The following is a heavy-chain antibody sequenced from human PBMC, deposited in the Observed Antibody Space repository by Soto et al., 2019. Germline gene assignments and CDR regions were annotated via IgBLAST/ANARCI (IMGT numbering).Heavy chain of an antibody. CDR1: GFTFSSYW. CDR2: IKQDGSEK. CDR3: ARDRSAGYDFWSGDDY. Sequence: GGSLRLSCAASGFTFSSYWMSWVRQAPGKGLEWVANIKQDGSEKYYVDSVKGRFTISRDNAQNSLYLQMNGLRAEDTAVYYCARDRSAGYDFWSGDDYWGQGTLVTVSS. J-gene: IGHJ4*02. D-gene: IGHD3-3*01. V-gene: IGHV3-7*03.